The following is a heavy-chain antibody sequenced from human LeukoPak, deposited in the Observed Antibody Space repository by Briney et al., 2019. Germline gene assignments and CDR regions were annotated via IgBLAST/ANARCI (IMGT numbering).Heavy chain of an antibody. CDR3: AKVSHSSSWTDYYYYGMDV. Sequence: GGSLRLSCAASGFTFSSYGMHWVRQAPGKGLEWVAVISYDGSNKYYADSVKGRFTISRDNSKNTLYLQMNSLRAEDTAAYYCAKVSHSSSWTDYYYYGMDVWGQGTTVTVSS. J-gene: IGHJ6*02. V-gene: IGHV3-30*18. D-gene: IGHD6-13*01. CDR1: GFTFSSYG. CDR2: ISYDGSNK.